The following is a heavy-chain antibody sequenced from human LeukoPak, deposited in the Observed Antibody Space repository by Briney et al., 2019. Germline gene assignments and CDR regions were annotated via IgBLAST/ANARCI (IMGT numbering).Heavy chain of an antibody. Sequence: PSETLSLTCAAYGGSFSGYYWSWIRQPPGKGLEWIGEINHSGSTNYNPSLKSRVTISVDTSKNQFSLKLSSVTAADTAVYYCAREKVAGTPVSRGHFDYWGQGTLVTVSS. J-gene: IGHJ4*02. V-gene: IGHV4-34*01. D-gene: IGHD6-19*01. CDR2: INHSGST. CDR1: GGSFSGYY. CDR3: AREKVAGTPVSRGHFDY.